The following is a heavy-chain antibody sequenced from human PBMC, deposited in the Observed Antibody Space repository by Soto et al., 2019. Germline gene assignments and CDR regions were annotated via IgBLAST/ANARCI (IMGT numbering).Heavy chain of an antibody. Sequence: EVQLVESGGGLVQPGGSLRLSCAASGFTFSSDWMHWVRQAPGKGLVWVSRINSDGSSTSYADSVKGRFTISRDNAKNTLYLQLNRLRAEDKAVYYCARGNAVISYWYFDLWGRGTLVTVSS. J-gene: IGHJ2*01. CDR1: GFTFSSDW. V-gene: IGHV3-74*01. CDR2: INSDGSST. D-gene: IGHD2-21*01. CDR3: ARGNAVISYWYFDL.